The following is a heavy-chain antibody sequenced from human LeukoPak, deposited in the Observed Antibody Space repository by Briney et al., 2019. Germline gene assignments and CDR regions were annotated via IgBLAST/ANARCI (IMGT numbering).Heavy chain of an antibody. CDR1: GYTFIDSY. D-gene: IGHD1-1*01. J-gene: IGHJ1*01. V-gene: IGHV1-2*02. CDR3: ARPHGVDGTDIFQR. Sequence: ASVKVSCKASGYTFIDSYLHWVRQAPGQGLEWMGWINPNSGSTNYAQKFRGRVTMTRDTSISTVYMELSRLTSDDTAVYYCARPHGVDGTDIFQRWGQGTLVTVSS. CDR2: INPNSGST.